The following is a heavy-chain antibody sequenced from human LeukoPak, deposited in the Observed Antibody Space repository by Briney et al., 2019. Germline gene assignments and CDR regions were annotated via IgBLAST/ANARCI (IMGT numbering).Heavy chain of an antibody. Sequence: GASVKVSCKASGYTFTSYGISWVRQAPGQGLEWMGWISAYNGNTNYAQKLQGRVTMTTDTSTSTAYMELRSLRSDDTAVYYCARTDYDILTGLDASDIWGQGTMVTVSS. V-gene: IGHV1-18*01. D-gene: IGHD3-9*01. J-gene: IGHJ3*02. CDR1: GYTFTSYG. CDR2: ISAYNGNT. CDR3: ARTDYDILTGLDASDI.